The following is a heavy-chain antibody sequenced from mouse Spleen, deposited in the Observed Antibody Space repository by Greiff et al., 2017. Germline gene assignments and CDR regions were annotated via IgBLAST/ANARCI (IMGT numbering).Heavy chain of an antibody. CDR1: GYTFTDYY. Sequence: VQLQQSGPELVKPGASVKISCKASGYTFTDYYMNWVKQSHGKSLEWIGDINPNNGGTSYNQKFKGKATLTVDKSSSTAYMELRSLTSEDSAVYYCARAGLGVFDYWGQGTTLTVSS. CDR3: ARAGLGVFDY. CDR2: INPNNGGT. D-gene: IGHD2-2*01. V-gene: IGHV1-26*01. J-gene: IGHJ2*01.